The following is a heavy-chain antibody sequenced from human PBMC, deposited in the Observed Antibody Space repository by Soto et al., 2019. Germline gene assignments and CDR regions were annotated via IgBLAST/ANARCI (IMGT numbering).Heavy chain of an antibody. V-gene: IGHV3-15*01. J-gene: IGHJ4*02. Sequence: GGSLRLSCAASGFTFSNAWMSWVRQAPGKGLEWVGRIKSKTDGGTTDYAAPVKGRFTISRDDSKNTLYLQMNSLKTEGPAVYYCTRDDRSGGSSWYFDYWGQGTLVTVSS. CDR1: GFTFSNAW. D-gene: IGHD6-13*01. CDR3: TRDDRSGGSSWYFDY. CDR2: IKSKTDGGTT.